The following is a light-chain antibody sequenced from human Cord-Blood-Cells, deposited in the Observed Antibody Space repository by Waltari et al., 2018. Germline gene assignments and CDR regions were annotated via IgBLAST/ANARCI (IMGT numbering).Light chain of an antibody. Sequence: QSALTQPASVSGSPGQSITISCTGTSSDVGGYNYVSWYQQHPGKAPKHMIYDVSNRPSGVSNRFSGSKSGNTASLPSSGLQAEDEADYYCSSYTSSSTLVFGGGTQLTVL. J-gene: IGLJ3*02. V-gene: IGLV2-14*03. CDR1: SSDVGGYNY. CDR2: DVS. CDR3: SSYTSSSTLV.